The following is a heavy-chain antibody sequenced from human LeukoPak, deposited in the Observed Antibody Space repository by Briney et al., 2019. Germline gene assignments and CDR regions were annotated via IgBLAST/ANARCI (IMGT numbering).Heavy chain of an antibody. CDR3: ARDSSIVGTTGAFDI. CDR2: IYHSGGT. V-gene: IGHV4-4*02. CDR1: GGSISSNMW. D-gene: IGHD1-26*01. J-gene: IGHJ3*02. Sequence: SETLSLTCSISGGSISSNMWWSWVRQTPGKGLEWIGEIYHSGGTNYNPSLKSRVTLLIDKSKNQFSLKLSSVTAADTAVYYCARDSSIVGTTGAFDIWGQGTMVIVSS.